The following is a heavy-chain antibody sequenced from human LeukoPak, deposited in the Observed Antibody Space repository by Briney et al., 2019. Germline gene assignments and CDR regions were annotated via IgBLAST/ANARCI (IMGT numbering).Heavy chain of an antibody. Sequence: GGSLRLSCAASGFTFSSYWMSWVRQAPGKGLEWVSYISSSGSTIYYADSVKGRFTISRDNAKNSLYLQMNSLRAEDTAVYYCARELSAIWSPRCFDYWGQGTLVTVSS. CDR3: ARELSAIWSPRCFDY. CDR1: GFTFSSYW. V-gene: IGHV3-48*04. CDR2: ISSSGSTI. J-gene: IGHJ4*02. D-gene: IGHD2-2*02.